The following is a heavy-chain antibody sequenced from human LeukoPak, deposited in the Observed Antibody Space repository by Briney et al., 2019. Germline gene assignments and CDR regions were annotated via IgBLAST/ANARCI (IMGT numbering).Heavy chain of an antibody. CDR1: GYTFTSYD. D-gene: IGHD2-15*01. J-gene: IGHJ6*03. Sequence: ASVKVSCKASGYTFTSYDMHWVRQAPGQGLEWMGWMNPNSGNTGYAQKFQGRVTITRNTSLSTGSMELSSLRSEDRAVYYCARGLGVYSYGWHVGGGSCYAGSYYMDVWGKGTTVTVSS. CDR2: MNPNSGNT. CDR3: ARGLGVYSYGWHVGGGSCYAGSYYMDV. V-gene: IGHV1-8*03.